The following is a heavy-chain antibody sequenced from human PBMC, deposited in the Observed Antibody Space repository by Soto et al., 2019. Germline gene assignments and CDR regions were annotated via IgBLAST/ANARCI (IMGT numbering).Heavy chain of an antibody. CDR3: ARISGGYYYSSGSYTKVYYFDY. CDR2: IFSNDEK. D-gene: IGHD3-22*01. J-gene: IGHJ4*02. Sequence: QVTLKESGPVLVKPTETLTLTCTVSGFSLSNARMGVSWIRQPPGKALEWLAHIFSNDEKSYSTSLKSRLTISKDTSKSPLVLTMTNIDPVDTATYYCARISGGYYYSSGSYTKVYYFDYWGQGTLVTVSS. CDR1: GFSLSNARMG. V-gene: IGHV2-26*01.